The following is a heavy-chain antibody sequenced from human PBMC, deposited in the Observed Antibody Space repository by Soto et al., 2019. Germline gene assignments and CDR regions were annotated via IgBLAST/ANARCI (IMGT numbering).Heavy chain of an antibody. CDR3: ARDPQGSYCYIDY. CDR2: ITKDGNSK. V-gene: IGHV3-30-3*01. CDR1: GFTFSSYA. Sequence: GGSLRRSCAASGFTFSSYAIHWVRQAPGKGLEWVTIITKDGNSKHYADSVKGRFTISRDNSKNTLFLQMNSLRAEDTAVYYCARDPQGSYCYIDYWGQGTPVTVSS. J-gene: IGHJ4*02. D-gene: IGHD3-10*01.